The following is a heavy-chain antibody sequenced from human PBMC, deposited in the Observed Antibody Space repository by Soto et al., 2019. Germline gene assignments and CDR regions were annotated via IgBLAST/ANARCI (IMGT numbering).Heavy chain of an antibody. CDR1: GFTFSSYG. D-gene: IGHD3-22*01. J-gene: IGHJ3*02. CDR2: IWYDGSNK. Sequence: GGSLRLSCAASGFTFSSYGMHWVRQAPGKGLEWVAVIWYDGSNKYYAGSVKGRFTISRDNSKNTLYLQMNSLRAEDTAVYYCARKDASSGYYYEADAFDIWGQGTMVTVSS. V-gene: IGHV3-33*01. CDR3: ARKDASSGYYYEADAFDI.